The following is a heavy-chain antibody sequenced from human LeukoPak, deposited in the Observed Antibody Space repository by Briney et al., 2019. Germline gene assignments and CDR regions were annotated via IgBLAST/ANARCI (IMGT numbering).Heavy chain of an antibody. J-gene: IGHJ4*02. V-gene: IGHV3-21*01. D-gene: IGHD3-10*01. CDR2: ISSSGSHI. CDR3: ARDPWGSGAY. CDR1: GFTFSSYS. Sequence: PGGSLRLSCAASGFTFSSYSMTWVRQAPGKGLEWVSSISSSGSHIYYADSVKGRFSISRDNAKNSLYLQMKSLRAEDTAVYYCARDPWGSGAYWGQGTLVIVSS.